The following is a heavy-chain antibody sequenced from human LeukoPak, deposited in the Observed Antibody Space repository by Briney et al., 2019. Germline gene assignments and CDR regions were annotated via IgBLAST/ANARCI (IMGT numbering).Heavy chain of an antibody. V-gene: IGHV3-11*01. Sequence: PGGSLRLSRAASGFTFSDYYMSWIRQAPGKGLEWVSYISSSGSTIYYADSVKGRFTISRDNAKNSLYLQMNSLRAEDTAVYYCAREQYYYDSSGYRNAFDIWGQGTMVAVSS. CDR2: ISSSGSTI. J-gene: IGHJ3*02. CDR1: GFTFSDYY. CDR3: AREQYYYDSSGYRNAFDI. D-gene: IGHD3-22*01.